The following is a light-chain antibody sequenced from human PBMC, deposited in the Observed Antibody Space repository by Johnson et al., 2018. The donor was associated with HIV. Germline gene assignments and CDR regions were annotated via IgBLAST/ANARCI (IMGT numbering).Light chain of an antibody. J-gene: IGLJ1*01. Sequence: QSVLTQPPSVSAAPGRWVTVSCSGTTSNIGDHSVSWFQHLPGAAPKLLIYDNDRRPSGVPDRFSGSKSSASATLDITGLQSGDEGDYYCATWEASLSANVFGPGTKVTVL. CDR1: TSNIGDHS. CDR3: ATWEASLSANV. CDR2: DND. V-gene: IGLV1-51*02.